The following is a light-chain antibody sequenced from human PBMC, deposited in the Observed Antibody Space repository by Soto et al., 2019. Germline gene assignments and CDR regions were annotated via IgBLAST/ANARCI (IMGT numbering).Light chain of an antibody. CDR3: QQYGTSPPLT. CDR1: QSVSSTY. J-gene: IGKJ4*01. Sequence: EIVLTQSPGTLSLSPGERATLFCRASQSVSSTYLAWYLQKPGQAPRLLIYGASSRATGIPDRFSGSGSGTDFTLTISRLEPEDFAVYYCQQYGTSPPLTFGGGTKVEIK. V-gene: IGKV3-20*01. CDR2: GAS.